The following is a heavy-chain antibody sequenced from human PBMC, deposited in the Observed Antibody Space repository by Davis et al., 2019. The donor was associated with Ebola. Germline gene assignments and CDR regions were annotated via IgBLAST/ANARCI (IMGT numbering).Heavy chain of an antibody. D-gene: IGHD6-13*01. CDR1: GFTFSSYS. V-gene: IGHV3-21*04. CDR3: AKFSRAGDSV. CDR2: ISSSSRYI. J-gene: IGHJ4*02. Sequence: GESLKISCAASGFTFSSYSMNWVRQTPGKGPEWVSSISSSSRYIYYGDSVKGRFTISRDNAKNSLYLQVNSLRDEDTAVYYCAKFSRAGDSVWGQGTLVTVSS.